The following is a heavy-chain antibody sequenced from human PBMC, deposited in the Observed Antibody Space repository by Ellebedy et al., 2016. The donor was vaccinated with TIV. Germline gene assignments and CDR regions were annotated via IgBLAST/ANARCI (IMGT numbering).Heavy chain of an antibody. CDR2: IYNDGNP. CDR3: ARGTAPNRGDY. Sequence: GGSLRLXCAASGFTVSSNFMSWVRQAPGKGLEWVSIIYNDGNPYYTDSLKGRFTISRDTSKNTVHLQINSLRAEDTAVYYCARGTAPNRGDYWGQGTLVTVSS. V-gene: IGHV3-53*01. CDR1: GFTVSSNF. J-gene: IGHJ4*02. D-gene: IGHD1-14*01.